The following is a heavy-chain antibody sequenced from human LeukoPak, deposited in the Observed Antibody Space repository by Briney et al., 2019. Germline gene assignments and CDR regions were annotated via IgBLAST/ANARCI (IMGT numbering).Heavy chain of an antibody. CDR2: ISGGGGIT. D-gene: IGHD4-17*01. J-gene: IGHJ4*02. CDR1: AFTFSSYA. V-gene: IGHV3-23*01. Sequence: PGGPLRLSCAASAFTFSSYAMSWVRQAPGKGLEWVSVISGGGGITNYADSVKGRFTISRDNSNNTLSLQMNSLRVEDTAVYYCAKGGSTVTTEDVVDYWGQGTLVTVSS. CDR3: AKGGSTVTTEDVVDY.